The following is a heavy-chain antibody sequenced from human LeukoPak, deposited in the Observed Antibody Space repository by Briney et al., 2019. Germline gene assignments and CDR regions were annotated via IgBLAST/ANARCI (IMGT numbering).Heavy chain of an antibody. V-gene: IGHV4-59*08. CDR2: TYYSGST. Sequence: SETLSLTCTVSGGSISSYYWRWIRQPPGKGLEWIGYTYYSGSTNYNPSLKSRVTISVDTSKNQFSLKLSSVTAADTAVYYCARQYYDTRGSPFNWFDPWGQGTLVTVAS. D-gene: IGHD3-22*01. J-gene: IGHJ5*02. CDR3: ARQYYDTRGSPFNWFDP. CDR1: GGSISSYY.